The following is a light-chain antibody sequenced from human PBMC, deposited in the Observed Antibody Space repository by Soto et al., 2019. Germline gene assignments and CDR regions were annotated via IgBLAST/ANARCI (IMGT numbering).Light chain of an antibody. Sequence: EIVLTQSPGSLSLSPGERATLSCSASQSVSFYLAWYQQKPGQAPRLLISDASSRATDVPDRFSGSGSGTDFSLTISRLEPEDFAVYYCQQYGDSPVTFGQGTKVDIK. V-gene: IGKV3-20*01. CDR1: QSVSFY. CDR2: DAS. CDR3: QQYGDSPVT. J-gene: IGKJ1*01.